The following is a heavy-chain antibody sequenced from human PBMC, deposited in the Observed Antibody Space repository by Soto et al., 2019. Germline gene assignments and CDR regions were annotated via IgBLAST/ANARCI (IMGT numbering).Heavy chain of an antibody. CDR2: TYYRSKWYN. Sequence: SQPLSLTCAISVDSVSSNSAAWNCIMQSPSRGLEWLGRTYYRSKWYNDYAVSVKSRITINPDTSKNQFSLQLNSVTPEDTAVYYCARVELFYYYGMDVWGQGSTVTVSS. J-gene: IGHJ6*02. CDR1: VDSVSSNSAA. V-gene: IGHV6-1*01. D-gene: IGHD3-10*01. CDR3: ARVELFYYYGMDV.